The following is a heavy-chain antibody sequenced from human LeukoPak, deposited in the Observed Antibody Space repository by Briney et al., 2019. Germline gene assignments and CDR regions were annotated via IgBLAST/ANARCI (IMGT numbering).Heavy chain of an antibody. CDR3: ARVCSSTSCYEGGYFYGMDV. V-gene: IGHV4-30-2*01. J-gene: IGHJ6*02. CDR2: IYHSGST. CDR1: GGSISSGGYS. D-gene: IGHD2-2*01. Sequence: PSETLSLTCAVSGGSISSGGYSWSWIRQPPGKGLEWIEYIYHSGSTYYNPSLKSRVTISVDRPKNQFSLKVNSVTAADTAVYYCARVCSSTSCYEGGYFYGMDVWGQGTTVTVSS.